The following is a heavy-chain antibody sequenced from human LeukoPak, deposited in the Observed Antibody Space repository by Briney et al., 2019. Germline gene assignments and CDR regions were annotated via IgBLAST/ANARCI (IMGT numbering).Heavy chain of an antibody. D-gene: IGHD5-24*01. J-gene: IGHJ3*02. CDR2: IYSGGST. V-gene: IGHV3-53*01. Sequence: GGSLRLSCAASGFTVSSNYMSWVRQAPGKGLEWVSVIYSGGSTYYADSVKGRFTISRDNSKNTLNLQMNSLRAEDTAVYYCARDDGRRDAFDIWGQGTMVTVSS. CDR3: ARDDGRRDAFDI. CDR1: GFTVSSNY.